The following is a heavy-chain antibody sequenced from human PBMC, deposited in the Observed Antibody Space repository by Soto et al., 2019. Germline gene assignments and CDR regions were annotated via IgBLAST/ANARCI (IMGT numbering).Heavy chain of an antibody. D-gene: IGHD5-18*01. CDR1: GYAFTRYN. J-gene: IGHJ4*02. V-gene: IGHV1-46*01. CDR3: ARGMDTAISLLDY. Sequence: GASVKVSCKASGYAFTRYNMHWVRQAPGQGLEWMGILRPGGGSTTYAQKFQGRVAMTKDTSTSTVYMELSSLRSEDTAVYYCARGMDTAISLLDYWGQGTLVTVSS. CDR2: LRPGGGST.